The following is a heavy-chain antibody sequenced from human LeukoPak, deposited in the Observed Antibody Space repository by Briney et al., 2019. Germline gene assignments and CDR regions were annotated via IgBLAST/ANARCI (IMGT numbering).Heavy chain of an antibody. J-gene: IGHJ6*02. CDR1: GYTLTELS. CDR2: FDPEDGET. D-gene: IGHD3-10*01. V-gene: IGHV1-24*01. Sequence: ASVKVSCTVSGYTLTELSMHWVRQAPGKGLEWMGGFDPEDGETIYAQKFQGRVTMTEDTSTDTAYMELSGLRSEDTAVYYCAQITMVRGVRSYYYYGMDVWGQGTTVTVSS. CDR3: AQITMVRGVRSYYYYGMDV.